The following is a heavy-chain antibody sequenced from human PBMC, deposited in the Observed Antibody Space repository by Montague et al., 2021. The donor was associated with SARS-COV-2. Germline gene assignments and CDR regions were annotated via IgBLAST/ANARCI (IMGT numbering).Heavy chain of an antibody. Sequence: TLSLTCTVSGGSISSGGYYWSWIRQHPGKGLEWIGYIYHTGSTHYNPSLKSRVTISKETSKNHFSLNLSSVTAADSAVYYSARDSGYYDSSGYSYDAFDIWGQGTKVTVSS. V-gene: IGHV4-31*03. CDR3: ARDSGYYDSSGYSYDAFDI. J-gene: IGHJ3*02. CDR2: IYHTGST. CDR1: GGSISSGGYY. D-gene: IGHD3-22*01.